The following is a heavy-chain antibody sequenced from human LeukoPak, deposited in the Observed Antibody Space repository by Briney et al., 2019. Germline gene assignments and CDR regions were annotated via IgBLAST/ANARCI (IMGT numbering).Heavy chain of an antibody. CDR3: AICGGDCSEHDAFDI. V-gene: IGHV4-34*01. J-gene: IGHJ3*02. Sequence: SETLSLTCAVYGGSFSGYYWSWIRQPPGKGLEWIGEINHSGSTNYNPSLKSRVTISVDTSKNQFSLKLSSVTAADTAVYYCAICGGDCSEHDAFDIWGQETMVTVSS. CDR2: INHSGST. CDR1: GGSFSGYY. D-gene: IGHD2-21*02.